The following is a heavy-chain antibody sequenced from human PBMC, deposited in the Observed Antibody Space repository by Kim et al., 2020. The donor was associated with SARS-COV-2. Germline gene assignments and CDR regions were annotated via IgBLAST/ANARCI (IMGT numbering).Heavy chain of an antibody. CDR3: ARSIVVVPAAPFDY. D-gene: IGHD2-2*01. J-gene: IGHJ4*02. V-gene: IGHV4-34*01. Sequence: NPSLKSRVTISVDTSKNQFSLELSSVTAADTAVYYCARSIVVVPAAPFDYWGQGTLVTVSS.